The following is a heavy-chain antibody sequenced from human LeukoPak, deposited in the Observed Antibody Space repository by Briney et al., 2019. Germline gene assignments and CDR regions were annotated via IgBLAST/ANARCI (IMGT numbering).Heavy chain of an antibody. J-gene: IGHJ6*03. Sequence: GASVKVSCKASGYTFTGYYMHWVRQAPGQGLEWMGWINPNSGGTNYAQKFQGRVTMTRDTSISTAYMELSRLRSDDTAVYYCASSRITGTDYYYYYMDVWGKGTTVTISS. CDR3: ASSRITGTDYYYYYMDV. CDR2: INPNSGGT. V-gene: IGHV1-2*02. D-gene: IGHD1-20*01. CDR1: GYTFTGYY.